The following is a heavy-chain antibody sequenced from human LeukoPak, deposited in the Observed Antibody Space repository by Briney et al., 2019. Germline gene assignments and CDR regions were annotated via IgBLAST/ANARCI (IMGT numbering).Heavy chain of an antibody. D-gene: IGHD2-2*01. CDR2: IYWDDDK. J-gene: IGHJ5*02. CDR1: GLSLSTSGVG. CDR3: AHRVHYCSSTSCQGWFDP. V-gene: IGHV2-5*02. Sequence: SGPTLVKPTQTLTLTCTFSGLSLSTSGVGVGWIRQPPGKALEWLALIYWDDDKRYSPSLKSRLTITKDTSKNQVVLTMTNMDPVDTATYYCAHRVHYCSSTSCQGWFDPWGQGTLVTVSS.